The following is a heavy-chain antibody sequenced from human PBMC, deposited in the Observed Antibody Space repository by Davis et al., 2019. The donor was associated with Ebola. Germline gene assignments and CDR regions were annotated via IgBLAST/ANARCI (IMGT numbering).Heavy chain of an antibody. CDR2: IRQDGDEK. CDR3: SRSLDY. CDR1: GFTFVDYW. J-gene: IGHJ4*02. V-gene: IGHV3-7*03. Sequence: PGGSLRLSCAASGFTFVDYWMDWVRQAPGKGLEWVANIRQDGDEKYYVDSVKGRFTISRDNAQNSLYLQMDSLRAEDTAVYYCSRSLDYWGQGTLVSVST.